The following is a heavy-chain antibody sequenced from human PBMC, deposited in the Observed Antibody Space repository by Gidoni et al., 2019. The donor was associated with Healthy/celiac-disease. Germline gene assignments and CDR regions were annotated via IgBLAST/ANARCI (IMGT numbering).Heavy chain of an antibody. CDR2: IYYSGST. J-gene: IGHJ4*02. D-gene: IGHD4-17*01. CDR1: GGSISSSSYY. V-gene: IGHV4-39*01. Sequence: QLQLQESGPGLVKPSETLSLTCTVSGGSISSSSYYWGWIRQPPGKGLEWIGSIYYSGSTYYNPSLKSRVTISVDTSKNQFSLKLSSVTAADTAVYYCARLHTYGDYVDVWEGGDPTGYYFDYWGQGTLVTVSS. CDR3: ARLHTYGDYVDVWEGGDPTGYYFDY.